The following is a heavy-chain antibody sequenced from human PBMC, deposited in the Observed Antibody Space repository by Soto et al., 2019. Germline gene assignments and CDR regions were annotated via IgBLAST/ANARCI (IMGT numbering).Heavy chain of an antibody. CDR1: GFSFGDYG. D-gene: IGHD6-13*01. J-gene: IGHJ5*02. CDR2: ISKTSITI. CDR3: ARVASSSYFDWFDP. Sequence: PGGSLRLSCKTSGFSFGDYGMNWVRQAPGRGLEWISYISKTSITIYYADSVRGRFSVSRNNGDNSMTLQMTSLRVEDTGFYYCARVASSSYFDWFDPWGQGTLVTVSS. V-gene: IGHV3-48*01.